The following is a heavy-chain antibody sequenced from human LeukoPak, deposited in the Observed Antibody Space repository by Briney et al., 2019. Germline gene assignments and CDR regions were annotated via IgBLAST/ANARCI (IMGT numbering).Heavy chain of an antibody. CDR1: GFTFSDYY. V-gene: IGHV3-11*04. CDR3: ARQAVARPFDL. J-gene: IGHJ3*01. Sequence: GGSLRLSCAASGFTFSDYYMSWIRQAPGKGLEWVSYISSSGSTIYYADSVKGRFTISRDNAQSSLYLQMNSLRAGDTAVYYCARQAVARPFDLWGQGTMVAVSS. CDR2: ISSSGSTI.